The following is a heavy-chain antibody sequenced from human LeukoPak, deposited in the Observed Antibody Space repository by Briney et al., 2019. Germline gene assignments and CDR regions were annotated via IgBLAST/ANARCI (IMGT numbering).Heavy chain of an antibody. Sequence: PGGSLRLSCAASGFTFSDYYMSWIRQAPGKGLEWLSYISSGGITTYYADSVKGRFTISRDNARNSVYLQMNSLRADDTALYYCAGGEWDGYYYYGFNVWGQGTTVIVSS. CDR2: ISSGGITT. V-gene: IGHV3-11*01. J-gene: IGHJ6*02. D-gene: IGHD1-26*01. CDR1: GFTFSDYY. CDR3: AGGEWDGYYYYGFNV.